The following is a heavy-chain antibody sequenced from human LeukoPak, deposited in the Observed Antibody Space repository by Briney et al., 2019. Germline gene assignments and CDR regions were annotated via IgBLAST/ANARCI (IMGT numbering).Heavy chain of an antibody. D-gene: IGHD6-19*01. V-gene: IGHV3-15*01. CDR1: GFTFSNAW. J-gene: IGHJ4*02. CDR2: IKSKTDGGTT. Sequence: GGSLRLSCAASGFTFSNAWMSWVRQAPGKGLEWVGRIKSKTDGGTTDYAAPVKGRFTISRDDSKNTLYLQMNSLKTEDTAVYYCTTDPTYSSGWYGNYWGQGTLVTVSS. CDR3: TTDPTYSSGWYGNY.